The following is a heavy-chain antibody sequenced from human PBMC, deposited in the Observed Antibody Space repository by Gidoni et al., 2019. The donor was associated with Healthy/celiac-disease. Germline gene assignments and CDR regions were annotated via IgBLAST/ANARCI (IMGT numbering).Heavy chain of an antibody. Sequence: EVQLVEYGGVVVQTGGSLRLSCAASGFTFDAYTMHWVRQAPGKGLEWVSLISWDGGSTYYADSVKCRFTISRDNSKNSLYLQMNSLRTEDTALYYCAKQTVSDYYDSSGYFDYWGQGTLVTVSS. CDR1: GFTFDAYT. J-gene: IGHJ4*02. CDR3: AKQTVSDYYDSSGYFDY. V-gene: IGHV3-43*01. CDR2: ISWDGGST. D-gene: IGHD3-22*01.